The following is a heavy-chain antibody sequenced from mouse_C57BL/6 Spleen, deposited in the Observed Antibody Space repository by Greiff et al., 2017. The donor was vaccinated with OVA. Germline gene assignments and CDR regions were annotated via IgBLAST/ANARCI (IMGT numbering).Heavy chain of an antibody. V-gene: IGHV1-82*01. Sequence: VQLQQSGPELVKPGASVKISCKASGYAFSSSWMNWVKQRPGKGLEWIGRIYPGDGDTNYNGKFKGKATLTADKSSSTASMQLSSLTSEDSAVYFCAISGITTVPYWYFDVWGTGTTFTVSS. CDR3: AISGITTVPYWYFDV. J-gene: IGHJ1*03. CDR2: IYPGDGDT. CDR1: GYAFSSSW. D-gene: IGHD1-1*01.